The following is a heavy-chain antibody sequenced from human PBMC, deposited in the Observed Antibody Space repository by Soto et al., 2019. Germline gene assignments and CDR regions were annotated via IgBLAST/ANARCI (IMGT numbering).Heavy chain of an antibody. J-gene: IGHJ3*02. Sequence: GGSLRLSCAASGFTFSSYGMHWVRQAPGKGLEWVAVIWYDGSNKYYADSVKGRFTISRDNSKNTLYLQMNSLRAEDTAVYYCARELGYCSSTSCYAFDIWGQGTMVNVS. CDR2: IWYDGSNK. V-gene: IGHV3-33*01. CDR1: GFTFSSYG. D-gene: IGHD2-2*01. CDR3: ARELGYCSSTSCYAFDI.